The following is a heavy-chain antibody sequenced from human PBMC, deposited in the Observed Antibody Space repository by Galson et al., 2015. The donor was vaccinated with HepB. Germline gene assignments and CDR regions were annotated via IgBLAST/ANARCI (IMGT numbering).Heavy chain of an antibody. V-gene: IGHV1-46*01. CDR3: ARGEHAFDI. J-gene: IGHJ3*02. Sequence: SVKVSCKAPGNTFSNYYMHWVRQAPGQGLEWMGVINRSVGTTNYAQKFQGRVTMTRDTSTNTVYMELSSLRSDDTAVYYCARGEHAFDIWGQGTMVTVSS. CDR2: INRSVGTT. CDR1: GNTFSNYY.